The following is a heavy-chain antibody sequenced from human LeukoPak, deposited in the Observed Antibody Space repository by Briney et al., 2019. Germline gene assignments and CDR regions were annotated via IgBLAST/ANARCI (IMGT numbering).Heavy chain of an antibody. V-gene: IGHV1-46*01. CDR1: GYTFSTYY. J-gene: IGHJ4*02. D-gene: IGHD2/OR15-2a*01. Sequence: ASVKVSCKASGYTFSTYYMHWVRQAPGQGLEWMGIINPSTSSTTYAQKFQGRVTMTRDTSTSTVYMGLYSLRSEDTAVYFCAHGRAFYDSWGQGPLDTVSS. CDR3: AHGRAFYDS. CDR2: INPSTSST.